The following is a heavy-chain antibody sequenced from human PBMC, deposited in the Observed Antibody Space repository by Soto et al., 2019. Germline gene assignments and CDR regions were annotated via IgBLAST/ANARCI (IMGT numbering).Heavy chain of an antibody. J-gene: IGHJ3*01. D-gene: IGHD3-10*01. Sequence: GGSLRLSCAASGFTFSSYSMNWFRQAPGKGLEWVTVIYRGGDTYYADSVKGRFTISRDDSKNTLYFQMNSLRAEDTAIYYCARVMARGNDAFDVWGQGTMVTVSS. CDR2: IYRGGDT. CDR3: ARVMARGNDAFDV. CDR1: GFTFSSYS. V-gene: IGHV3-53*01.